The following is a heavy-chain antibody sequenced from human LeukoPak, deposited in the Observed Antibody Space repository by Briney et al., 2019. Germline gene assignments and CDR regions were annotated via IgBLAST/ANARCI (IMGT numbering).Heavy chain of an antibody. D-gene: IGHD4-11*01. J-gene: IGHJ4*02. CDR1: GYTFTSYG. CDR2: ISGYNGNT. Sequence: ASVKVSCKASGYTFTSYGISWVRQAPGQGLEWMGWISGYNGNTNYAQKVQGRVTMTTDTSTTTAYMELRSLRSDDTAVYYCAKDRVFFDYSPPEEFSYWGQGTLVTVSS. CDR3: AKDRVFFDYSPPEEFSY. V-gene: IGHV1-18*01.